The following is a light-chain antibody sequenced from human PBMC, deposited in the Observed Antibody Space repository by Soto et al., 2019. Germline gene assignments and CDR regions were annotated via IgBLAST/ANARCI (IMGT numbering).Light chain of an antibody. CDR1: SSNIGAGYD. V-gene: IGLV1-40*01. CDR2: GNS. CDR3: QSYDSSLSFYV. J-gene: IGLJ1*01. Sequence: QAVVTQPPSVSGAPGQRVTISRTGSSSNIGAGYDVHWYQQLPGTAPKLLIYGNSNRPSGVPDRFSGSKSGTSASLAITGLQAEDEADYYCQSYDSSLSFYVFGTGTKVTVL.